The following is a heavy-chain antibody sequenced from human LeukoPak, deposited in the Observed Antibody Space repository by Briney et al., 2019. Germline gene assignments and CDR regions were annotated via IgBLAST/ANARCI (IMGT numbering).Heavy chain of an antibody. Sequence: PSETLSLTCTVSGGSISSYYWSWIRQPPGKGLEWIGYIYYSGSTNYNPSLKSRVTMSVDTSKNQFSLKLSSVTAADTAVYYCARAADDYDFWSGYYSIDYWGQGTLVTVSS. CDR1: GGSISSYY. J-gene: IGHJ4*02. V-gene: IGHV4-59*01. D-gene: IGHD3-3*01. CDR3: ARAADDYDFWSGYYSIDY. CDR2: IYYSGST.